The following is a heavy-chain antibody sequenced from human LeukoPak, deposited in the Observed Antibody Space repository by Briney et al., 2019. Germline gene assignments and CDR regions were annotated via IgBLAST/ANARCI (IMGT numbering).Heavy chain of an antibody. CDR2: ISSSSSYI. D-gene: IGHD5-12*01. J-gene: IGHJ6*02. CDR1: GFTFSSYS. CDR3: ARMDIVAHEHYYYGMDV. Sequence: PGGSLRLSCAASGFTFSSYSMNWVRQAPGKGLEWVSSISSSSSYIYYADSVKGRFTISRDNAKNSLYLQMNSLRAEDTAVYYCARMDIVAHEHYYYGMDVWGQGTTVTVSS. V-gene: IGHV3-21*01.